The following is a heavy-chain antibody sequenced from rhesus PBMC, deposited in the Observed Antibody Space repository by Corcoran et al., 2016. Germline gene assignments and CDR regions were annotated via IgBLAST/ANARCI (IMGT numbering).Heavy chain of an antibody. D-gene: IGHD5-42*01. Sequence: EVQLVESGGGLVQPGGSLRLSCAASGFTFSRYDMSWARQAPGKGLEWVSYCSYTGKTIYYDDSVEGRFPISRDNAKHSLSLKMSSLRAEDTAVYYCTRSGWGYSGSDTLDYWGQGVLVTVSS. CDR3: TRSGWGYSGSDTLDY. J-gene: IGHJ4*01. CDR1: GFTFSRYD. V-gene: IGHV3-136*01. CDR2: CSYTGKTI.